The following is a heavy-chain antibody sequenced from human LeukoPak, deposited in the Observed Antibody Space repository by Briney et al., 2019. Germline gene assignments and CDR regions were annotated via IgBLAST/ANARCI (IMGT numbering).Heavy chain of an antibody. D-gene: IGHD3-9*01. CDR3: ARQGGDYDIFSCYVDHDY. CDR1: GVSISSSSYY. CDR2: INSSGCT. J-gene: IGHJ4*02. V-gene: IGHV4-39*01. Sequence: SDTLSLTSTVSGVSISSSSYYWGWLRQPTGKEREWIASINSSGCTYYNPSLKSRVTISVDTSKNQFSLKLSSVTAADAAVYYCARQGGDYDIFSCYVDHDYWGQGALVTVSS.